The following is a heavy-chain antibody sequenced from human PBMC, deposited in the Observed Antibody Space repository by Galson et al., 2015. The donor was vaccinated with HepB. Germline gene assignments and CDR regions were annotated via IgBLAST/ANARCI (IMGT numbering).Heavy chain of an antibody. CDR3: VRELAFGCGSYSH. J-gene: IGHJ4*02. V-gene: IGHV3-74*01. CDR1: GFIFRDYW. CDR2: INFDGTTT. Sequence: SLRLSCAASGFIFRDYWMRWVRQAPGQGLMWVSYINFDGTTTKYADSVKGRFTTSRENAENTLYLQMNSLRAEDTGVYYCVRELAFGCGSYSHWGQGTLVTVSS. D-gene: IGHD3-16*01.